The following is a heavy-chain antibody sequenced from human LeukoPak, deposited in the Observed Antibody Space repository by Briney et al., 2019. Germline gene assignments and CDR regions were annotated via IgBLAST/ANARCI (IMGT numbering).Heavy chain of an antibody. J-gene: IGHJ4*02. Sequence: PGGSVRLSRAPSVFTFTNFAMTWVCQAPGEGLWWVSSIVGSSSTYYADSLKGRFTISRDNAKISLYLQMNSLRAEDTAVYYCARIGAGSSRDYWGQGTLVTVSS. CDR2: IVGSSST. CDR1: VFTFTNFA. CDR3: ARIGAGSSRDY. V-gene: IGHV3-21*01. D-gene: IGHD6-13*01.